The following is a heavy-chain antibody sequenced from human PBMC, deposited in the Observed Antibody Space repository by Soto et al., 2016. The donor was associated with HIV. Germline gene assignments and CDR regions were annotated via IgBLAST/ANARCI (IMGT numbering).Heavy chain of an antibody. D-gene: IGHD6-13*01. V-gene: IGHV3-21*01. CDR1: EFTFRTYS. CDR2: ISRSSTYI. J-gene: IGHJ4*02. CDR3: ARAETYSSSYQD. Sequence: EVQPVESGGGLVKPGESLRLSCTGSEFTFRTYSMNWVRQAPGKGLEWVSSISRSSTYIYYADSVKGRFTISRDNAKNLLYLQMNSLRAEDTAVYYCARAETYSSSYQDWGQGTLATVSS.